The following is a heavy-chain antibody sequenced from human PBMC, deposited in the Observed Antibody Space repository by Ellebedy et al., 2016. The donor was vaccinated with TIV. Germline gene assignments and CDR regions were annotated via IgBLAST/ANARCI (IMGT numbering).Heavy chain of an antibody. J-gene: IGHJ4*02. Sequence: GESLMISXAASGFSLSNSFMSWIRQAPGKGLEWVSTLTADGRSTYFADSVKGRFTISRDNSKNTVYLQMNSLRSEDTAVYYCRPGHYSDAWGQGTLVTVSS. CDR3: RPGHYSDA. CDR2: LTADGRST. V-gene: IGHV3-23*01. CDR1: GFSLSNSF.